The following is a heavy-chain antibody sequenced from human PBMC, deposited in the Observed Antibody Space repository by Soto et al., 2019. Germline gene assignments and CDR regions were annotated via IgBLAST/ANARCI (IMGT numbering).Heavy chain of an antibody. J-gene: IGHJ6*02. D-gene: IGHD3-3*01. CDR1: GYTFTSYA. V-gene: IGHV7-4-1*01. Sequence: GASVKVSCKASGYTFTSYAMNWVRQAPGQGLEWMGWINTNTGNPTYAQGFTGRFVFSLDTSVSTAYLQICSPKAEDTAVYYCAREAAFDFWSGYLGAPYYYYYYGMDAWGQGTTVTVSS. CDR3: AREAAFDFWSGYLGAPYYYYYYGMDA. CDR2: INTNTGNP.